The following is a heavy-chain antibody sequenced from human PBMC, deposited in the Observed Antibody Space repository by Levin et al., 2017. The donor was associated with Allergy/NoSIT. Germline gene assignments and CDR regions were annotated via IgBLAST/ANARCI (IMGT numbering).Heavy chain of an antibody. J-gene: IGHJ3*01. CDR3: ASPPVDDFGDTSSGLAF. V-gene: IGHV1-69*02. D-gene: IGHD4-17*01. Sequence: PGESLKISCKSSGGSFRSYTVAWVRQAPGQGLAWMGRIIPARGESKYSYRFQGRLTITADRRTETVYLEVRNLRPDDTALYFCASPPVDDFGDTSSGLAFWGQGTLVTVSS. CDR1: GGSFRSYT. CDR2: IIPARGES.